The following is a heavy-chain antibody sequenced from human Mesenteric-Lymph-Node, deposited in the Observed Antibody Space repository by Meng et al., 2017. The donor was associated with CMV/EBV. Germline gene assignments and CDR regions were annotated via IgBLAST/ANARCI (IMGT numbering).Heavy chain of an antibody. J-gene: IGHJ4*02. CDR3: ARRVAVTWAYFDY. CDR2: INPNSGGT. D-gene: IGHD7-27*01. CDR1: GYTFTGYY. Sequence: KASGYTFTGYYMHWVRQAPGQGLEWMGWINPNSGGTNYAQKFQDRVTMTRDTSISTAYMELSSLRSDDTAVYYCARRVAVTWAYFDYWGQGTLVTVSS. V-gene: IGHV1-2*02.